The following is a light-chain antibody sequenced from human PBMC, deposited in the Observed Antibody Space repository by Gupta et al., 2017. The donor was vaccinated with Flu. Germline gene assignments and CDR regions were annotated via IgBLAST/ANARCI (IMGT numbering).Light chain of an antibody. Sequence: DIQLTHSRSTLSASVADRVTITCRASHSIGSWLAWYQSKPWKAPKILIQKSSNLESGVTSRFNGNGSGTEFTLTISSLQPDDFAAYYSQQYSTSPLTFDGGTRVEIE. J-gene: IGKJ4*01. CDR1: HSIGSW. CDR2: KSS. CDR3: QQYSTSPLT. V-gene: IGKV1-5*03.